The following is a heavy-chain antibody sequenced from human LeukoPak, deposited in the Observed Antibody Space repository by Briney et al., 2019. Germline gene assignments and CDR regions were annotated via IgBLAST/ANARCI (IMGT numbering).Heavy chain of an antibody. CDR3: AREVWGPEY. Sequence: GDSLRLSCAASGFTFTRYWMTWVRQAPGKGLEWVGNIKQDGSDKNYMDSVKGRFTISRDNTKNSVYLQMSSLRAEDTAVYYCAREVWGPEYWGQGTLVTVSS. J-gene: IGHJ4*02. V-gene: IGHV3-7*01. CDR1: GFTFTRYW. D-gene: IGHD1-14*01. CDR2: IKQDGSDK.